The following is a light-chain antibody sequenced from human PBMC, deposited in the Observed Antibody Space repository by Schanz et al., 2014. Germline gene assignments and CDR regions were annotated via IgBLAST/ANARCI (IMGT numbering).Light chain of an antibody. J-gene: IGKJ1*01. Sequence: DIQMTQSPSTLSASVGDRVTLTCRASHRIGSYLAWYQQKPGKAPKLLIYDASNLETGVPSRFSGSGSGTEFSLTINSLQPDDFATYYCQQYYRYLETFGQGTKVEI. CDR1: HRIGSY. CDR2: DAS. V-gene: IGKV1-5*01. CDR3: QQYYRYLET.